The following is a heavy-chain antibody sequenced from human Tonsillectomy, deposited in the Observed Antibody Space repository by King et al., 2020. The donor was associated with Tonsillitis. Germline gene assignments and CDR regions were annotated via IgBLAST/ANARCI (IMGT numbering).Heavy chain of an antibody. Sequence: VQLVESGGDLVQPGGSLRLSCAASGFIFGNYAMSWVRLAPGKGLEWVSSISDSIGGTFYADSVKGRFTISRDNSRNTLYLQMNSLRAEDTAVYYCAKASMTTVTLCFFDYWGQGPLVTVSS. CDR3: AKASMTTVTLCFFDY. CDR1: GFIFGNYA. V-gene: IGHV3-23*04. CDR2: ISDSIGGT. J-gene: IGHJ4*02. D-gene: IGHD4-17*01.